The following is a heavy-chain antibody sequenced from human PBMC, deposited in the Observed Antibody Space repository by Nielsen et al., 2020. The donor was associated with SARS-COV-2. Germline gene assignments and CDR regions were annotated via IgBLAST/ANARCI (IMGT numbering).Heavy chain of an antibody. V-gene: IGHV5-51*01. CDR1: GYSFTSYW. CDR2: IYPGDSDT. CDR3: ARCYGYDHDFCEGFDY. J-gene: IGHJ4*02. Sequence: GESLKISCKGSGYSFTSYWIGWVRQMPGKGLEWMGIIYPGDSDTRYSPSFQGQVTISADKSISTAYLQWSSLKASDTAMYYCARCYGYDHDFCEGFDYWGQGTLVTVSS. D-gene: IGHD5-12*01.